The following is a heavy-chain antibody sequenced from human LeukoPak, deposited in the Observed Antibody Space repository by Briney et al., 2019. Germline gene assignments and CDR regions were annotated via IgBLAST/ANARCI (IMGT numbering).Heavy chain of an antibody. V-gene: IGHV3-48*03. J-gene: IGHJ4*02. D-gene: IGHD6-25*01. CDR1: GFTFSNYE. CDR2: IRSSGSTT. Sequence: GGSLRLSCAASGFTFSNYEMEWVCQAPGKGLEWVSNIRSSGSTTFYADSVKGRFTISRDNSKNSLYLQMNTLRAEDTAVYYCARGRRYYFDYWGQGTLVTVSS. CDR3: ARGRRYYFDY.